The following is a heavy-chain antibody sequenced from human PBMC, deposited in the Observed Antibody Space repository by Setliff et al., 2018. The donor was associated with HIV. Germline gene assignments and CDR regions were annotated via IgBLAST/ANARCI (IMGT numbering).Heavy chain of an antibody. J-gene: IGHJ3*01. CDR2: FDPQDGET. CDR1: GFTLSEVS. Sequence: GASVKVSCKVSGFTLSEVSIHWVRQAPGKGLEWMAYFDPQDGETVYAQKFHDRLTVAGNRSMTTAYMELSNLTPEDTAIYYCTSSLPDILAPWGAFEVWGQGTMVTVSS. D-gene: IGHD5-12*01. CDR3: TSSLPDILAPWGAFEV. V-gene: IGHV1-24*01.